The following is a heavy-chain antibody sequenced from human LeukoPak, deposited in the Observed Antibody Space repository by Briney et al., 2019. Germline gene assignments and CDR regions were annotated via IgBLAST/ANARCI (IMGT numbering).Heavy chain of an antibody. CDR1: GYTFTGSY. Sequence: ASVKVSCKASGYTFTGSYLHWVRQAPGQGLEWMGWIHANSGGTNYAQKFQGTVTMTRDTSISTAYMELSRLRSDDTAVYYCARGYTSCYDYWGQGTLVTVSS. V-gene: IGHV1-2*02. CDR2: IHANSGGT. CDR3: ARGYTSCYDY. J-gene: IGHJ4*02. D-gene: IGHD2-2*01.